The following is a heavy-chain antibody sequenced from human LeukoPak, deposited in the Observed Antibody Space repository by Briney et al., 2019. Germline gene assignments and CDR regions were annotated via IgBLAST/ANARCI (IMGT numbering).Heavy chain of an antibody. J-gene: IGHJ4*02. CDR3: ARTGFLAARRQNRPVDY. CDR2: INHSGST. CDR1: GGSIISYY. D-gene: IGHD6-25*01. Sequence: SETLSLTCTVSGGSIISYYWSWIRPPPGKGLEWIGEINHSGSTNYNPPLKSRVTISVATSKHQFSLKLNCVTAAAPAVYYCARTGFLAARRQNRPVDYWGQGTLVTVSS. V-gene: IGHV4-34*01.